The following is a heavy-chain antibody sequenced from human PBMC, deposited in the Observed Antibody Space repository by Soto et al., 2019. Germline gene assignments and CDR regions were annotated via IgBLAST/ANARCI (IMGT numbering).Heavy chain of an antibody. J-gene: IGHJ4*02. CDR1: GFTFSSYW. CDR3: VRTSLVVAAATREDY. V-gene: IGHV3-74*01. CDR2: SNSDGSST. D-gene: IGHD2-15*01. Sequence: EVQLVESGGGLVQPGESLRLACAASGFTFSSYWMHWVRQAPGKGLVWVSRSNSDGSSTSYAGSVKGRFTISRDNAKNMLYLQMNSLRAEDTAVYYCVRTSLVVAAATREDYWCQGTLVTVSS.